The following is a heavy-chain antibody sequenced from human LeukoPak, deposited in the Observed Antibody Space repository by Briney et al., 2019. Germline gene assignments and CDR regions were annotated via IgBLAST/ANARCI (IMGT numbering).Heavy chain of an antibody. D-gene: IGHD1-1*01. CDR2: ISSSGSTI. CDR1: GFTFSSYE. Sequence: PGGSLRLSCAATGFTFSSYEMNWVRQAPGKGLEWVSYISSSGSTIYYADSVKGRFTISRDNAKNSLYLQMNSLRAEDTAVYYCASVGRSNRGGYRGQGTLVTVSS. CDR3: ASVGRSNRGGY. J-gene: IGHJ4*02. V-gene: IGHV3-48*03.